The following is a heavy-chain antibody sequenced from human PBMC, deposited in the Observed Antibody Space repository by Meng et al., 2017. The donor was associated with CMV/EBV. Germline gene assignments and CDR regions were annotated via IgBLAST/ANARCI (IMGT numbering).Heavy chain of an antibody. CDR3: ARELRDDYTWGFFDY. D-gene: IGHD5-24*01. J-gene: IGHJ4*02. CDR1: GFTFSSYW. CDR2: INSDGSST. Sequence: GESLKISCAASGFTFSSYWMHWVRQAPGKGLVWVSRINSDGSSTSYADSVKGRFTISRDNAKNTLYLQMNSLRAEDTAVYYCARELRDDYTWGFFDYWGQGTLVTVSS. V-gene: IGHV3-74*01.